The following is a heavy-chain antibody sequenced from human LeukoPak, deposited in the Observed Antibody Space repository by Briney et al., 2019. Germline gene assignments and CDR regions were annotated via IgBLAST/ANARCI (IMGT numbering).Heavy chain of an antibody. CDR3: ARDLSYGGDY. Sequence: GGSLRLSCAASGFTFRSDWMHWVRQPPGKGPEWISRISGDGSTTTYADSVKGRFTISRDNAKNTLYLQLSSLRAEDTAVYYCARDLSYGGDYWGQGTLVTVSS. J-gene: IGHJ4*02. CDR1: GFTFRSDW. CDR2: ISGDGSTT. V-gene: IGHV3-74*01. D-gene: IGHD4-17*01.